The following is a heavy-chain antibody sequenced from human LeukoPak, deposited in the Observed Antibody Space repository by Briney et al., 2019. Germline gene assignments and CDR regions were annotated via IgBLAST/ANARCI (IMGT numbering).Heavy chain of an antibody. CDR3: ARFDYGDYVGGLDY. D-gene: IGHD4-17*01. Sequence: NPSETLSLTCTVSGGSISSYYWSWIRQPPGKGLEWIGYIYYSGSTNYNPSLKSRVTISVDTSKNQFSLKLSSVTAADTAVYYCARFDYGDYVGGLDYWGQGTLVTVSS. J-gene: IGHJ4*02. CDR1: GGSISSYY. V-gene: IGHV4-59*01. CDR2: IYYSGST.